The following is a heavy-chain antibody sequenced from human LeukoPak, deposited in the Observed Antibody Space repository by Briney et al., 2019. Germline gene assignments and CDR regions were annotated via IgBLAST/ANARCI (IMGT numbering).Heavy chain of an antibody. CDR1: GFTFDDYA. D-gene: IGHD6-6*01. V-gene: IGHV3-9*01. Sequence: GGSLRLSCAASGFTFDDYAMHWVRQAPGKGLEWVSGISWNSGSIGYADSVKGRLTISRDNAKNSLYLQMNSLRAEDTALYYCAKGKAARPESGRFDYWGQGTLVTVSS. CDR3: AKGKAARPESGRFDY. CDR2: ISWNSGSI. J-gene: IGHJ4*02.